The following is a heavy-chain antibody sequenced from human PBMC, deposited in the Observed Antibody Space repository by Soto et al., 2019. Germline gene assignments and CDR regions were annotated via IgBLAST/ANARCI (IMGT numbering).Heavy chain of an antibody. CDR3: ARAPLYDILTGYYEYYYYYFMDV. J-gene: IGHJ6*03. D-gene: IGHD3-9*01. CDR2: IYYSGST. Sequence: SETLSLTCTVSGGSISSYYWSWIRQPPGKGLEWIGYIYYSGSTNYNPSLKSRVTISVDTSKNQFSLKLSSVTAADTAVYYCARAPLYDILTGYYEYYYYYFMDVWGKGTSVTVSS. V-gene: IGHV4-59*01. CDR1: GGSISSYY.